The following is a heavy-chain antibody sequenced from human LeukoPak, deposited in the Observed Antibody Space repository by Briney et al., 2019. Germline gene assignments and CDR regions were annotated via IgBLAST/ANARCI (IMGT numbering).Heavy chain of an antibody. CDR3: APAHCSRTNCYDLDYVYYYMDV. Sequence: NPSETLSLTCAVSGASISSNYWTWIRQPPGKGLEWIGNIYYSGTTNYNPSLKSRVTISVDQSKKQFSLNLISVTAADTAVYFCAPAHCSRTNCYDLDYVYYYMDVWGKGTTVTVSS. V-gene: IGHV4-59*01. D-gene: IGHD2-2*01. CDR1: GASISSNY. J-gene: IGHJ6*03. CDR2: IYYSGTT.